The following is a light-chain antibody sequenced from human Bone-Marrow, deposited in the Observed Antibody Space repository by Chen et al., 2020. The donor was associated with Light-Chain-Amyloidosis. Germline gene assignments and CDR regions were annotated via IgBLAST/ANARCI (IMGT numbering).Light chain of an antibody. CDR1: SSDVGGYNY. J-gene: IGLJ3*02. V-gene: IGLV2-14*01. CDR3: SSFTSRSTRV. CDR2: EVS. Sequence: QSALTQPASVSGSPGQSITISCTGTSSDVGGYNYVSWYQHHPGEAPKLMIYEVSNRPSGVSNRFSGYKSGNTASLTISGLKAEDEADYYCSSFTSRSTRVFGGGTKLTVL.